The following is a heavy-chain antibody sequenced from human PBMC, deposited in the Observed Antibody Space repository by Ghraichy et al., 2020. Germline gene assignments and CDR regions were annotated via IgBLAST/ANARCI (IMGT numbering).Heavy chain of an antibody. D-gene: IGHD3-16*01. Sequence: ASVKVSCKASGYTFTSYGISWVRQAPGQGLEWMGWICAHSGSTNYAQKLQGRVTMTRDTSTSTAYMELRSLRSDDTAVYYCVRDPGSYGYGDYWGQGTLVTVSS. CDR3: VRDPGSYGYGDY. J-gene: IGHJ4*02. CDR1: GYTFTSYG. V-gene: IGHV1-18*04. CDR2: ICAHSGST.